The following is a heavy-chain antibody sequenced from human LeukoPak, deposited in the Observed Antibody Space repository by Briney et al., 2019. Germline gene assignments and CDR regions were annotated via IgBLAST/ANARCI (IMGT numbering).Heavy chain of an antibody. D-gene: IGHD3-10*01. J-gene: IGHJ4*02. Sequence: GGSLRLSCAASGFTFSSYGTHWVRQAPGKGLEWVAVISYDGSNKYYADSVKGRFTISRDNSKNTLYLQMNSLRAEDTAVYYCAKDYGYFDYWGQGTLVTVSS. CDR3: AKDYGYFDY. CDR1: GFTFSSYG. V-gene: IGHV3-30*18. CDR2: ISYDGSNK.